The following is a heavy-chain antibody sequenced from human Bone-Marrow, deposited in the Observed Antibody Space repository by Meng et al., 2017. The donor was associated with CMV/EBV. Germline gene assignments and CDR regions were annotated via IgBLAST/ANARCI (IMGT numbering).Heavy chain of an antibody. D-gene: IGHD4-23*01. CDR3: VGRVATPAY. CDR2: ISFDGNTK. Sequence: GESLKISCAASRFTFSLYAMHWVRQAPGKGLEWVSVISFDGNTKYYADSVQGRFTISRDNSMNTLNLLMNSLRTEDTAVYYCVGRVATPAYWGPGTLVTVYS. CDR1: RFTFSLYA. J-gene: IGHJ4*02. V-gene: IGHV3-30*04.